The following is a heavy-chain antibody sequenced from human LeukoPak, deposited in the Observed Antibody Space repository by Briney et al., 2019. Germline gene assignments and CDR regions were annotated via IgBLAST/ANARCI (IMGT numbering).Heavy chain of an antibody. CDR2: IYGDGSRK. CDR1: GFTFSTYW. CDR3: ASGEDYDSSGYRYFDY. J-gene: IGHJ4*02. Sequence: PGGSLRLSCAASGFTFSTYWMAWVRQAPGKGLEWVANIYGDGSRKNYLDSVKGRFTISRDNTKNSVYLQMNSLRAEDTAVYYCASGEDYDSSGYRYFDYWGQGTLVTVSS. V-gene: IGHV3-7*01. D-gene: IGHD3-22*01.